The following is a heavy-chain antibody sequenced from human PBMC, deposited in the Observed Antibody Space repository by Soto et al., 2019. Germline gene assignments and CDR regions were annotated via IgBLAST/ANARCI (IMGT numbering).Heavy chain of an antibody. Sequence: GGSLRLSCAVSGFPFSTYGFHWVRQPPGKGLEWVAVIVSDGSAKYHADSVEGRFTISRHNSKDTLYLQMNSLRAEDTAVYYCARDDAFGNENGFDIWGQGTMVTVSS. J-gene: IGHJ3*02. CDR3: ARDDAFGNENGFDI. CDR2: IVSDGSAK. V-gene: IGHV3-33*01. D-gene: IGHD1-1*01. CDR1: GFPFSTYG.